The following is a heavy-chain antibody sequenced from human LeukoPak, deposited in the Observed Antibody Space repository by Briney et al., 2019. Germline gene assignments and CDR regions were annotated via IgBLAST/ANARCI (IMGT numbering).Heavy chain of an antibody. CDR1: GGSIRSSSYY. V-gene: IGHV4-39*01. CDR3: ARLVRYFDWVNQYYFDY. Sequence: SETLSLTCTVSGGSIRSSSYYWGWIRQPPGKGLEWIGSTYYRGSTYYNPSLKSRVTISVDTSKNQFSLKLSSVTAADTAVYYCARLVRYFDWVNQYYFDYWGQGTLVTVSS. J-gene: IGHJ4*02. D-gene: IGHD3-9*01. CDR2: TYYRGST.